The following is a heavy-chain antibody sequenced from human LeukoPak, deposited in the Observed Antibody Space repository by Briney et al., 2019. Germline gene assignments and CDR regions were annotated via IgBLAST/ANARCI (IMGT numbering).Heavy chain of an antibody. CDR1: GGSISSSSYY. V-gene: IGHV4-39*01. D-gene: IGHD1-26*01. J-gene: IGHJ4*02. CDR3: AIIVGATMGLDY. CDR2: IYYSGST. Sequence: SETLSLTCTVSGGSISSSSYYWGWIRQPPGKGLEWIGSIYYSGSTYYNPSLKSRVTISVDTYKNQFSLKLSSVTAADTAVYYCAIIVGATMGLDYWGQGTLVTVSS.